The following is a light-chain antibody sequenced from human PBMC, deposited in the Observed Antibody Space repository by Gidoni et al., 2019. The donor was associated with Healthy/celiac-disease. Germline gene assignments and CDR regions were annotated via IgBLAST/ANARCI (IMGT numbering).Light chain of an antibody. Sequence: QSALTQPASVSGSPGQSITISCTGTSSYAGGYNYVSWYQQHPGKAPKLMIYEVSNRPSGVSNRFSGSKSGNTASLTISGLQTEDEADYYCSSYTSSSTLGVFGGGTKLTVL. J-gene: IGLJ3*02. CDR2: EVS. CDR3: SSYTSSSTLGV. V-gene: IGLV2-14*01. CDR1: SSYAGGYNY.